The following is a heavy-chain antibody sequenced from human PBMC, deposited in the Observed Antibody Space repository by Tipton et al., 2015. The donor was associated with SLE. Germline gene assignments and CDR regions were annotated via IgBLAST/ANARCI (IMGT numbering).Heavy chain of an antibody. D-gene: IGHD3-10*01. CDR3: ARGLWFLKLGYSYYYMDV. CDR2: INHSGTT. J-gene: IGHJ6*03. V-gene: IGHV4-34*01. Sequence: TLSLTCAVYGGSFSGYYWSWIRQPPGKGLEWIGEINHSGTTNYNPSLKSRVSISVDTSKNQFSLKVSSVTAADTAVYYCARGLWFLKLGYSYYYMDVWDKGTTVAVSS. CDR1: GGSFSGYY.